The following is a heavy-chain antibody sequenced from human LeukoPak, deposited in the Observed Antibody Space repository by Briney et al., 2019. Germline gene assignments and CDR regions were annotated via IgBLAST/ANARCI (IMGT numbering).Heavy chain of an antibody. D-gene: IGHD3-16*01. V-gene: IGHV3-23*01. CDR3: AKLSAPYTTRHFDS. CDR2: INSAGVNT. CDR1: GFTFGTYA. J-gene: IGHJ4*02. Sequence: PGGSLRLSCAASGFTFGTYAMNWVRQAPGKGLEWVSAINSAGVNTYYADSVKGRFTISTDKSKNTLYLQMNSLRAEDTAVYYCAKLSAPYTTRHFDSWAREPWSPS.